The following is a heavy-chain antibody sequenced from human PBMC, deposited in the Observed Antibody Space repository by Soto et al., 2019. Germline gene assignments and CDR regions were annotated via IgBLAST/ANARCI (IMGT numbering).Heavy chain of an antibody. CDR3: ARGHFGVTMDV. Sequence: GGSLRLSCAASEFTFSSYSMIWVRRAPGKGPEWGSGVNGGGDITYYAESVKGRFTISRDNSKKTLYLQMNSLRAEDTAVFYCARGHFGVTMDVWGQGTTGTVSS. CDR1: EFTFSSYS. D-gene: IGHD3-3*01. CDR2: VNGGGDIT. J-gene: IGHJ6*02. V-gene: IGHV3-23*01.